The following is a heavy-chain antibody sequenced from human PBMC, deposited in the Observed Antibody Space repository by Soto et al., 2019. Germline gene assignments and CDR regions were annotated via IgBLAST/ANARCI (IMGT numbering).Heavy chain of an antibody. CDR2: FDPEDGET. Sequence: ASVKVSCKVSGYTLTELSMHWVRQAPGKGLEWMGGFDPEDGETIYAQKFQGRVTMTEDTSTDTAYMELSSLRSEDTAVYYCATVTGLQDYDSSGYYYYYGMDVWGQGTTVTVSS. CDR3: ATVTGLQDYDSSGYYYYYGMDV. V-gene: IGHV1-24*01. J-gene: IGHJ6*02. D-gene: IGHD3-22*01. CDR1: GYTLTELS.